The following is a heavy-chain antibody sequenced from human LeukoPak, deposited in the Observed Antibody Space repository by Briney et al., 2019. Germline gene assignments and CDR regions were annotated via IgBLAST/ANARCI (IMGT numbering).Heavy chain of an antibody. CDR3: AKDSPLYSSSWSSPLEY. Sequence: PGGSLRLSCAASGFTFSSYSMNWVRQAPGKGLEWVSSISSSSSYIYYADSVKGRFTISRDNSKNTLYLQMNSLRAEDTAVYYCAKDSPLYSSSWSSPLEYWGQGTLVTVSS. V-gene: IGHV3-21*04. J-gene: IGHJ4*02. CDR1: GFTFSSYS. CDR2: ISSSSSYI. D-gene: IGHD6-13*01.